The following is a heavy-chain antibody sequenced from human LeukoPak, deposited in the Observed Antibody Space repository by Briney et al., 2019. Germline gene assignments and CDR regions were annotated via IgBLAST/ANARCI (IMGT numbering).Heavy chain of an antibody. J-gene: IGHJ5*02. Sequence: SETLSLTCTVSGGSISSHYWSWIRQPPGKGLEWIGYIYYSGSTNYNPSLKSRVTISVDASKNQFSLKLSSVTAADTAVYYCARAKKSPGFDPWGQGTLVTVSS. CDR3: ARAKKSPGFDP. CDR2: IYYSGST. V-gene: IGHV4-59*11. CDR1: GGSISSHY.